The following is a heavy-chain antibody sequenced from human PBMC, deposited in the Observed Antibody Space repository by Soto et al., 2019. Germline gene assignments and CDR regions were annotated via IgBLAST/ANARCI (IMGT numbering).Heavy chain of an antibody. CDR2: LYYSGST. Sequence: LSLTCTVSGRSISSGDYYWSWIRQPPGKGLEWNGYLYYSGSTSYHPSLKSRVTISLATSKTQFSLKFSSVTAADTAVYYCARGIGKYYDFWSGYYDYYYGMDVWGQGTTVTVSS. D-gene: IGHD3-3*01. CDR1: GRSISSGDYY. V-gene: IGHV4-30-4*01. J-gene: IGHJ6*02. CDR3: ARGIGKYYDFWSGYYDYYYGMDV.